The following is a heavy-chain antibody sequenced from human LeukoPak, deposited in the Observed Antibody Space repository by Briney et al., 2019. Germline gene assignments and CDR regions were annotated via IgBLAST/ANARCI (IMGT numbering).Heavy chain of an antibody. CDR1: GFTFDDYA. J-gene: IGHJ3*02. Sequence: GRSLRLSCAAFGFTFDDYAMHWVRQAPGKGLEWVSGISTNSGSIGYADSVKGRFTTSRDNAKNSQYLQMNSLRAEDTALYYCAKIPDAAGSTDAFDIWGQGTMVTVSS. CDR2: ISTNSGSI. CDR3: AKIPDAAGSTDAFDI. V-gene: IGHV3-9*01. D-gene: IGHD6-13*01.